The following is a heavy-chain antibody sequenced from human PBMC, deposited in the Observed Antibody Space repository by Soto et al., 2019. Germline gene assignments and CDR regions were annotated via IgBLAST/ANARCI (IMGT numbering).Heavy chain of an antibody. Sequence: GGSLRLSCAASGFTFSSYAMHWVRQAPGKGLEWVAVISYDGSNKYYADSVKGRFTISRDNSKNTLYLQMNSLRAEDTAVYYCARGLITQWLVTYFDYWGQGTLVTVSS. D-gene: IGHD6-19*01. CDR3: ARGLITQWLVTYFDY. CDR1: GFTFSSYA. J-gene: IGHJ4*02. CDR2: ISYDGSNK. V-gene: IGHV3-30-3*01.